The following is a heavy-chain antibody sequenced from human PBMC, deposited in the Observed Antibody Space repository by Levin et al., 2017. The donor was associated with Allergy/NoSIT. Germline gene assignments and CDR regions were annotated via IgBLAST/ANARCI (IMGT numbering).Heavy chain of an antibody. CDR1: GFTFSSYA. CDR3: AKDLAAFKPSRHIVVVPAAMVY. CDR2: ISGSGGST. V-gene: IGHV3-23*01. J-gene: IGHJ4*02. Sequence: GESLKISCAASGFTFSSYAMSWVRQAPGKGLEWVSAISGSGGSTYYADSVKGRFTISRDNSKNTLYLQMNSLRAEDTAVYYCAKDLAAFKPSRHIVVVPAAMVYWGQGTLVTVSS. D-gene: IGHD2-2*01.